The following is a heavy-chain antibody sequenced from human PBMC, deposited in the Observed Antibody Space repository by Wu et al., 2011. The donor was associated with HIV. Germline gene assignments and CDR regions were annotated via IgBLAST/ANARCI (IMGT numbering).Heavy chain of an antibody. J-gene: IGHJ3*02. D-gene: IGHD5-24*01. CDR3: ARGGGWLQQNDAFDI. CDR1: EYTFTSYD. CDR2: MNPNSGNT. V-gene: IGHV1-8*01. Sequence: SCKASEYTFTSYDINWVRQATGQGLEWMGWMNPNSGNTGYAQKFQGRVTMTRNTSISTAYMELSSLRSEDTAVYYCARGGGWLQQNDAFDIWGQGTMVTVSS.